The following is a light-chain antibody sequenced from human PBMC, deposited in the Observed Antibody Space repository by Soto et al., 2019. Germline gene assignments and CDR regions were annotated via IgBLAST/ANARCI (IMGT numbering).Light chain of an antibody. J-gene: IGKJ1*01. CDR2: DAS. CDR1: QSISSW. Sequence: DIQMTQSPSTLSASVGDRVTITCRASQSISSWLAWYQQKPGKAPKLLIYDASSLESGVPSRFSGSGSGTEFTLTISSLQPDFFATYYCQQYNRYSWTFGQGTKVDIK. CDR3: QQYNRYSWT. V-gene: IGKV1-5*01.